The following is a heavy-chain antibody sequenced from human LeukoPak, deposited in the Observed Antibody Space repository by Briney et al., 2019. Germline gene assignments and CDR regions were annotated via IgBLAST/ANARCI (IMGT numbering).Heavy chain of an antibody. CDR1: GFTFSSYG. V-gene: IGHV3-30*18. D-gene: IGHD6-19*01. CDR2: ISYDGSNK. Sequence: AGRSLRLSCAASGFTFSSYGMHWVRQAPGKGLEWVAVISYDGSNKYYADSVKGRFTISRDNSKNTLYLQMNSLRAEDTAVYYCAKEGELAVAGPYFDYWGQGTLVTVSS. CDR3: AKEGELAVAGPYFDY. J-gene: IGHJ4*02.